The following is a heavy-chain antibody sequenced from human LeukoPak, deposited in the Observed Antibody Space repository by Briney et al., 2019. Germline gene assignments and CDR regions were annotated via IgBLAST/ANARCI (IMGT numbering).Heavy chain of an antibody. J-gene: IGHJ6*02. V-gene: IGHV4-59*01. D-gene: IGHD3-9*01. Sequence: PSETLSLTCTVSGGSISSYYWSWIRQPPGKGLEWIGYIYYSGSTNYNPSLKSRVTISVDTSKNQFSLKLSSVTAADTAVYYYARDHYDILTGEGYGMDVWGQGTTVTVSS. CDR3: ARDHYDILTGEGYGMDV. CDR2: IYYSGST. CDR1: GGSISSYY.